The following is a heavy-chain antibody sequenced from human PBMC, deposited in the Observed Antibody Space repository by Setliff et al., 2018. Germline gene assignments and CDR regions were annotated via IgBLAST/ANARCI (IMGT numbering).Heavy chain of an antibody. J-gene: IGHJ4*02. CDR3: ARVQQLGTFDY. CDR2: IIPIFGTA. D-gene: IGHD6-13*01. Sequence: GASVKVSCKASGATFSSYAISWVRQAPGQGLEWMGRIIPIFGTANYAQKFQGRVTITADKSTSTAYMELSSLRSEDTAVYYCARVQQLGTFDYWGQGTLVTVSS. V-gene: IGHV1-69*06. CDR1: GATFSSYA.